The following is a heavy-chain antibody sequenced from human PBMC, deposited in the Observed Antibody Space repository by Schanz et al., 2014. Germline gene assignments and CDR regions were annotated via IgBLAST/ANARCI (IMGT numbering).Heavy chain of an antibody. Sequence: EVQLLESGGALEQPGGSLRLSCAASGITFSDYAMSWVRQAPGKGLEWVSTIASGGSHTFYADSVTGRFTISGDNSKNTLFLQMNSLRAEDTAVYYCAKERYGSGTTHFDYWGQGTLVTVSS. CDR1: GITFSDYA. CDR3: AKERYGSGTTHFDY. D-gene: IGHD3-10*01. CDR2: IASGGSHT. J-gene: IGHJ4*02. V-gene: IGHV3-23*01.